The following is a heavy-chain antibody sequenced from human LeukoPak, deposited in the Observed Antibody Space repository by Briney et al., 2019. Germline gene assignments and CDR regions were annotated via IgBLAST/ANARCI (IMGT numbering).Heavy chain of an antibody. CDR1: GFTFSSYA. V-gene: IGHV3-23*01. J-gene: IGHJ4*02. Sequence: PPGGSLRLSCAASGFTFSSYAMHWVRQAPGKGLEWVSAISGSGGSTYYADSVKGRFTISRDNSKNTLYRQMSSLTAADTAVYYCAKDRSIGTYYTFDHWGQGTLVTVSS. D-gene: IGHD1-26*01. CDR2: ISGSGGST. CDR3: AKDRSIGTYYTFDH.